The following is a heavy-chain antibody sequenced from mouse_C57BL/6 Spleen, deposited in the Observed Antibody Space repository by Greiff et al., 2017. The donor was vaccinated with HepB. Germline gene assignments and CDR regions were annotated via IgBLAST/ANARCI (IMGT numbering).Heavy chain of an antibody. Sequence: EVQRVESGGGLVQPGGSLSLSCAASGFTFTDYYMSWVRQPPGKALEWLGFIRNKANGYTTEYSASVKGRFTISRDNSQSILYLQMNALRAEDSATYYCARYIYRTGKMDYWGQGTSVTVSS. CDR1: GFTFTDYY. D-gene: IGHD4-1*01. CDR2: IRNKANGYTT. J-gene: IGHJ4*01. V-gene: IGHV7-3*01. CDR3: ARYIYRTGKMDY.